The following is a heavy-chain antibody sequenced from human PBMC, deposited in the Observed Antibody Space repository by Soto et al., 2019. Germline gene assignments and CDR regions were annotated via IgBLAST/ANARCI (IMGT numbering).Heavy chain of an antibody. CDR3: ARDLQEYCSSTSCYDYGMDV. CDR2: ISYDGSNK. CDR1: GFTFSSYA. Sequence: GSLRLSCAASGFTFSSYAMHWVRQAPGKGLEWVAGISYDGSNKYYADSVKGRFTISRDNSKNTLYLQMNSLRAEDTAVYYCARDLQEYCSSTSCYDYGMDVWGQGTTVTVSS. J-gene: IGHJ6*02. V-gene: IGHV3-30-3*01. D-gene: IGHD2-2*01.